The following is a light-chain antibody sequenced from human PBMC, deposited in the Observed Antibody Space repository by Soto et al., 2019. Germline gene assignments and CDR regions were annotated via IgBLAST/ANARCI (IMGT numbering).Light chain of an antibody. CDR2: WAS. V-gene: IGKV4-1*01. CDR1: QSVLYSSNNNNY. J-gene: IGKJ3*01. Sequence: DIVMTQSPDSLAVSLGERATINCKSSQSVLYSSNNNNYLAWYQQKPGQPPKLLIYWASTREFGVPDRFSGSGSGTDFTLTISSLQAEDVAVYYCQQYYSTPLTFGPGTKVDIK. CDR3: QQYYSTPLT.